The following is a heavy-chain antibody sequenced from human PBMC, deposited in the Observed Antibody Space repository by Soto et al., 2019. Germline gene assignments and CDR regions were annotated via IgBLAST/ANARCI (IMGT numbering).Heavy chain of an antibody. V-gene: IGHV4-30-2*01. CDR3: ARRTYYYDSSGYRPGFDP. Sequence: SETLSLTCAVSGGSISSGGYSWSWIRQPPGKGLEWIGYIYHSGSTYYNPSLKSRVTISVDRSKNQFSLKLSSVTAADTAVYYCARRTYYYDSSGYRPGFDPWGQGTLVTVS. J-gene: IGHJ5*02. CDR1: GGSISSGGYS. CDR2: IYHSGST. D-gene: IGHD3-22*01.